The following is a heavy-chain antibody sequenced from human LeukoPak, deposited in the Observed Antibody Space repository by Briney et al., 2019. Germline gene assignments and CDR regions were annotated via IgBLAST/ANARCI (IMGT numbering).Heavy chain of an antibody. D-gene: IGHD4-17*01. CDR3: ARGPHDYGDDDAFDI. Sequence: PGGSLRLSCAASGFTFSSFAMTWVRQAPGKGLEWVSSITGNHGATYNIDSVKGRFTISRDNSQNTLYLQMNSLRAEDTAVYYCARGPHDYGDDDAFDIWGQGTMVTVSS. J-gene: IGHJ3*02. CDR2: ITGNHGAT. V-gene: IGHV3-23*01. CDR1: GFTFSSFA.